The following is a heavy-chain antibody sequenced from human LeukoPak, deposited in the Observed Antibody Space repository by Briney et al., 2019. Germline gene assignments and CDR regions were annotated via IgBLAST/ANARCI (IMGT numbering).Heavy chain of an antibody. Sequence: SVKVSCKASGYTFTSYDINWVRQATGQGLEWMGWMNPNSGNTGYAQKFQGRVTMTRNTSIGTAYMELSSLRSEDTAVYYCARGPFYYDSSGYGYHHYYMDVWGKGTSVTVSS. D-gene: IGHD3-22*01. CDR3: ARGPFYYDSSGYGYHHYYMDV. CDR1: GYTFTSYD. V-gene: IGHV1-8*01. CDR2: MNPNSGNT. J-gene: IGHJ6*03.